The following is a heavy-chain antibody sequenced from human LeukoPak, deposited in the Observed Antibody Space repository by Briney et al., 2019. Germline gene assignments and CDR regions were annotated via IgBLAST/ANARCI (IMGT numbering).Heavy chain of an antibody. D-gene: IGHD5-18*01. CDR3: ARSEGYSYYYGMDV. V-gene: IGHV4-30-4*01. J-gene: IGHJ6*04. CDR2: IYYSGST. Sequence: PSETLSLTCTVSGGSISSGDYYWTWIPQPPGKGLEWIGYIYYSGSTYFNPSLKSRVTISVDTSKNQFSLKLSSVTAADTAVYYCARSEGYSYYYGMDVWGKGTTVTVSS. CDR1: GGSISSGDYY.